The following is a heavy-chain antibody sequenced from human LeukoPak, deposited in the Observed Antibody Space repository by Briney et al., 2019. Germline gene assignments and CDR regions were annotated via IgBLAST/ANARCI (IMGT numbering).Heavy chain of an antibody. CDR3: AKDWTQFNRFFDCFAS. Sequence: GGSLRLSCATSGFPFETNAMSWVRQAPGKGLEWVATIGNTETFYADSVTGRFTISRDNSKNTVNLQMNRLRVEDTAIYYCAKDWTQFNRFFDCFASGGQGPLATVSS. CDR2: IGNTET. CDR1: GFPFETNA. D-gene: IGHD3-9*01. V-gene: IGHV3-23*01. J-gene: IGHJ4*02.